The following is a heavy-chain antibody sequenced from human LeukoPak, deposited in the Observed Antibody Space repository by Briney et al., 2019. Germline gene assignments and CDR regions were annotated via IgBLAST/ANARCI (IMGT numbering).Heavy chain of an antibody. Sequence: PGRSLRLSCAASGFTFSSYGMHWVRQAPGKGLEWVAVIWYDGSNKYYADSVKGRFTISRDNSKNTLYLQMNSLRDEDTAVYYCARDRPESIVGATFTFDYWGQGTLVTVSS. CDR3: ARDRPESIVGATFTFDY. CDR1: GFTFSSYG. CDR2: IWYDGSNK. V-gene: IGHV3-33*01. J-gene: IGHJ4*02. D-gene: IGHD1-26*01.